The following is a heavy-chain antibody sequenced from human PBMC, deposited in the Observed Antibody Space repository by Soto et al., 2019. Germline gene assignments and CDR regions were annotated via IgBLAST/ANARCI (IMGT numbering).Heavy chain of an antibody. Sequence: ASVKVSCKASGYDFTAYDINWVRQASGQGLEWMGWMNPINGAAGSARRFQGRVSMTRNTATGTAYLELTSLRSDDSAVYYCGRGPSPRAPAGGTPYYYAMDVWGQGTTVTVSS. CDR1: GYDFTAYD. D-gene: IGHD6-13*01. CDR3: GRGPSPRAPAGGTPYYYAMDV. J-gene: IGHJ6*02. V-gene: IGHV1-8*02. CDR2: MNPINGAA.